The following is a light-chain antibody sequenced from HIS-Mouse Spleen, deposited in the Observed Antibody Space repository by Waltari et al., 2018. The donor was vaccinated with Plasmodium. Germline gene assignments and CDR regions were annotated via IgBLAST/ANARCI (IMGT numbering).Light chain of an antibody. CDR1: PSVLYSSNNKNY. CDR3: QQYYSTPLT. CDR2: WAS. Sequence: DIVMTQSPDSLAVSLGERATLHGKSSPSVLYSSNNKNYLAWYQQKPGQPPKLLIYWASTRESGVPDRFSGSGSGTDFTLTISSLQAEDVAVYYCQQYYSTPLTFGGGTKVEIK. J-gene: IGKJ4*01. V-gene: IGKV4-1*01.